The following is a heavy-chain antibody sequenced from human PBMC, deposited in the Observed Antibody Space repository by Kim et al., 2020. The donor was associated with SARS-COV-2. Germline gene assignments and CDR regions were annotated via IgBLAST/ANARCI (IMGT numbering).Heavy chain of an antibody. Sequence: GGSLRLSCAGSGFTFSGFAMSWFRQAPGKGLEWVSGISGGGTTYYADSVKGRFTVSRDNSRNTLSLQMNSLRVEDTALYYCARVTSGPNVGRDSFFAWG. CDR1: GFTFSGFA. CDR2: ISGGGTT. J-gene: IGHJ3*01. V-gene: IGHV3-23*01. CDR3: ARVTSGPNVGRDSFFA. D-gene: IGHD4-4*01.